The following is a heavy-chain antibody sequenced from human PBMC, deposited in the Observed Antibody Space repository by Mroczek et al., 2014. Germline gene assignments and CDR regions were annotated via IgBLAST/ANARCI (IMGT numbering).Heavy chain of an antibody. CDR3: ATPYSSSRYVYYDSSGYDGGFDY. CDR2: IYYSGST. D-gene: IGHD3-22*01. CDR1: GGSISSSSYY. V-gene: IGHV4-39*01. J-gene: IGHJ4*02. Sequence: QVQLQESGPGLVKPSETLSLTCTVSGGSISSSSYYWGWIRQPPGKGLEWIGSIYYSGSTYYNPSLKSRVTISVDTSKNQFSLKLSSVTAADTAVYYCATPYSSSRYVYYDSSGYDGGFDYWGQGTPGHPSPQ.